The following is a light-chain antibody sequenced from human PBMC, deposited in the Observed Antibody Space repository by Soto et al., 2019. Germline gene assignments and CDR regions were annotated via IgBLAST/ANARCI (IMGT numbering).Light chain of an antibody. CDR3: AAWDDTQSGLV. J-gene: IGLJ2*01. CDR1: SSNIGSNY. Sequence: QSVLTQPPSVSGTPGQTVSISCSGRSSNIGSNYVYWYQQLPGTAPRLLMYRADQRPSGVPDRFSGSKSGTSASLAIGGLRSEDEADYYCAAWDDTQSGLVFGGGTKLTVL. CDR2: RAD. V-gene: IGLV1-47*01.